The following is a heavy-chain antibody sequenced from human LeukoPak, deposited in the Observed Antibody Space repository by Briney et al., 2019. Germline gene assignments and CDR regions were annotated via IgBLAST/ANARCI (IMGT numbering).Heavy chain of an antibody. CDR3: ASSVVVVTAFFDY. V-gene: IGHV3-23*01. Sequence: GGSLRLSCAASGFTFSNYAMSWVRQAPGKGLEWVSAISGSGGSTYYADSVKGRFTISRDNSKNTLYLQMNSLRAEDTAVYYCASSVVVVTAFFDYWGQGTLVTVSS. D-gene: IGHD2-21*02. CDR1: GFTFSNYA. J-gene: IGHJ4*02. CDR2: ISGSGGST.